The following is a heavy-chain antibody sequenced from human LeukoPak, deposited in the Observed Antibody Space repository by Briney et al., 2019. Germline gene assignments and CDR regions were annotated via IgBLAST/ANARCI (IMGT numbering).Heavy chain of an antibody. J-gene: IGHJ6*03. D-gene: IGHD1-1*01. CDR3: ATRETGSYYYYMDV. V-gene: IGHV4-4*07. CDR1: GGSISIYY. CDR2: IYTSGST. Sequence: SETLSLTCTVSGGSISIYYWSWIRQPAGKGLEWIGRIYTSGSTNYNPSLKSRVTMSVDTSKNQFSLKLSSVTAADTAVYYCATRETGSYYYYMDVWGKGTTVTVPS.